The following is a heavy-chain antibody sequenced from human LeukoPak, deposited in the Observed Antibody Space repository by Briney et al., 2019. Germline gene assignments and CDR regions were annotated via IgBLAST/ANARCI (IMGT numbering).Heavy chain of an antibody. CDR1: GFTFSSYA. CDR2: ISGSGGST. V-gene: IGHV3-23*01. J-gene: IGHJ4*02. Sequence: GGSLRPSCAASGFTFSSYAMSWVRQAPGKGLEWVSAISGSGGSTYYADSVKGRYTISRDNSKNTLYLQMNSLRVEDTAVYYCAKDPGYSNNYFDYWGQGTLVTVSS. D-gene: IGHD4-11*01. CDR3: AKDPGYSNNYFDY.